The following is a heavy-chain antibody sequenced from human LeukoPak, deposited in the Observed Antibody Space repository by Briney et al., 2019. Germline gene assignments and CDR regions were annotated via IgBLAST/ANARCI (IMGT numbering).Heavy chain of an antibody. Sequence: GGSLRLSCAASGFTFSSYAMHWVRQAPGKGLEWVGVISYGGSNKYYADSVKGRFTISRDNSKNTLYLQMNSLRAEDTAVYYCARDRGLYYDSSGPFDYWGQGTLVTVSS. CDR3: ARDRGLYYDSSGPFDY. D-gene: IGHD3-22*01. V-gene: IGHV3-30-3*01. J-gene: IGHJ4*02. CDR1: GFTFSSYA. CDR2: ISYGGSNK.